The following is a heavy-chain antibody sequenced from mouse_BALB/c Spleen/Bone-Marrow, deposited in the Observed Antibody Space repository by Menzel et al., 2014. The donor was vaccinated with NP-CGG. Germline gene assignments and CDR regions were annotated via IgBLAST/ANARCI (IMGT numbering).Heavy chain of an antibody. D-gene: IGHD2-4*01. V-gene: IGHV5-9-2*01. Sequence: EVKLVESGGGLVKSGGSLKLSCAASGFTFNNYGMSWVRQTPEKRLEWVATISGGGSYTFYPDSVKGRFTISRDNAKNDLYLQLSSLRSEDTALYYCARHAYYDQTEVSFVYWGQGTPVTVSA. J-gene: IGHJ3*01. CDR2: ISGGGSYT. CDR3: ARHAYYDQTEVSFVY. CDR1: GFTFNNYG.